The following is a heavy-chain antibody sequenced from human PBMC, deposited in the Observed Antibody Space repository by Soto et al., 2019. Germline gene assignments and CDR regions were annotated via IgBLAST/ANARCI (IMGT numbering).Heavy chain of an antibody. J-gene: IGHJ4*02. Sequence: EVQLVESGGGLVKPGGSLRLSCAASGSTFSIAWMSWVRQAPGKGLEWVGRIYSKTDGGTTDYAAPVKGRFTISRDDSQSPLWLQMNSLKIEDTAVYYCTVYGGNGAFDSWGQGTLVTVSS. D-gene: IGHD4-17*01. CDR3: TVYGGNGAFDS. CDR2: IYSKTDGGTT. CDR1: GSTFSIAW. V-gene: IGHV3-15*01.